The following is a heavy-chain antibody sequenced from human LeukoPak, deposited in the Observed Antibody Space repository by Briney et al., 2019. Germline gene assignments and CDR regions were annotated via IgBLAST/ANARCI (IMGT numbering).Heavy chain of an antibody. J-gene: IGHJ1*01. CDR3: ARGVSYYDSSGYYNEYFQH. D-gene: IGHD3-22*01. Sequence: SSETLSPTCAVYGGSFSGYYWSWIRQPPGKGLEWIGEINHSGSTNYNPSLKSRVTISVDTSKNQFSLKLSSVTAADTAVYYCARGVSYYDSSGYYNEYFQHWGQGTLVTVSS. CDR2: INHSGST. V-gene: IGHV4-34*01. CDR1: GGSFSGYY.